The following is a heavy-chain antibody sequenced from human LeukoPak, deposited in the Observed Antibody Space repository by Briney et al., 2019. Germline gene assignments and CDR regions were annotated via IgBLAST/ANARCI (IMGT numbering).Heavy chain of an antibody. CDR2: VNPNNSGT. J-gene: IGHJ4*02. CDR3: ARGTASHEFSY. D-gene: IGHD1-1*01. V-gene: IGHV1-2*02. CDR1: GFTFTGYC. Sequence: ASVKVSCKTSGFTFTGYCMHWLRQAPGQGLEWMGWVNPNNSGTIYAQNFQGRVTMTRDTSIRTAYMELSRLRSDDTAVFYCARGTASHEFSYWGQGTLVTVSS.